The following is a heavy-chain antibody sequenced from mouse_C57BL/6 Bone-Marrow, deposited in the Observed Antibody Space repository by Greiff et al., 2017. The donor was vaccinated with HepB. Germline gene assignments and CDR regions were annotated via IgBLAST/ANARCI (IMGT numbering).Heavy chain of an antibody. Sequence: VQLQESGPGLVKPSPSLSLTCSVTGYSITSGYYWNWIRQFPGNKLEWMGYISYDGSNNYNPSLKNRISITRDTSKNQFFLKLNSVTTEDTATYYCARKRTSYYFDYWGQGTTLTVSS. CDR3: ARKRTSYYFDY. CDR1: GYSITSGYY. J-gene: IGHJ2*01. CDR2: ISYDGSN. V-gene: IGHV3-6*01.